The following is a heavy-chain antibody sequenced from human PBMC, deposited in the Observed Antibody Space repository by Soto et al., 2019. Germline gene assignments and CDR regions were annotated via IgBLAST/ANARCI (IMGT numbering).Heavy chain of an antibody. CDR1: GGSISSDDYY. D-gene: IGHD3-16*01. J-gene: IGHJ6*02. Sequence: SETLSLTCTVSGGSISSDDYYWTWIRQPPGKGLEWIGYIYYSGSTYYNPSLKSRVTISVDTSKNQFSLKLSSVTSADTAVYYCATLGGNGHDYFGVDVWGQGTTVTVSS. V-gene: IGHV4-30-4*01. CDR3: ATLGGNGHDYFGVDV. CDR2: IYYSGST.